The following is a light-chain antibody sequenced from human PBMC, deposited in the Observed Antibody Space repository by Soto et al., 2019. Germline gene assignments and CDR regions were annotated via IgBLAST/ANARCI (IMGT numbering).Light chain of an antibody. CDR3: QQYNSYPWT. Sequence: DIQMTQSPSTLSASVGDRVTLTCRASQSISSWLAWYQQKPGKAPKLLIYKASSLESGVPSRFSGSGSGTEFTLTISSLQLDDFATYYCQQYNSYPWTFGQGTKVEIK. CDR1: QSISSW. J-gene: IGKJ1*01. CDR2: KAS. V-gene: IGKV1-5*03.